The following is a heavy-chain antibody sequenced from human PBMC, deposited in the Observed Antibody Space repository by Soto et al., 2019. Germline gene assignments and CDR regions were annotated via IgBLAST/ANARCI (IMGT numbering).Heavy chain of an antibody. J-gene: IGHJ5*02. V-gene: IGHV1-69*13. CDR3: ARSFYYYDSSGHTP. CDR2: IIPIFGTA. CDR1: GGTFSSYA. Sequence: SVKVSCKASGGTFSSYAISWVRQAPGQGLEWMGGIIPIFGTANYAQKFQGRVTITADESTSTAYMELSSLRSEDTAVYYCARSFYYYDSSGHTPWGQGTLVTVSS. D-gene: IGHD3-22*01.